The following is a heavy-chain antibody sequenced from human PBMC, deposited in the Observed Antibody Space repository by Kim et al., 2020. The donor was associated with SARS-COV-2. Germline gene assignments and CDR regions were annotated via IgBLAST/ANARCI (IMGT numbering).Heavy chain of an antibody. J-gene: IGHJ6*03. Sequence: ASVKVSCKASGYTFTSYGISWVRQAPGQGLEWMGWISAYNGNTNYAQKLQGRVTMTTDTSTSTAYMELRSLRSDDTAVYYCARARCSSTSCSHYYYYYMDVWGKGTTVTVSS. CDR1: GYTFTSYG. D-gene: IGHD2-2*01. CDR2: ISAYNGNT. CDR3: ARARCSSTSCSHYYYYYMDV. V-gene: IGHV1-18*01.